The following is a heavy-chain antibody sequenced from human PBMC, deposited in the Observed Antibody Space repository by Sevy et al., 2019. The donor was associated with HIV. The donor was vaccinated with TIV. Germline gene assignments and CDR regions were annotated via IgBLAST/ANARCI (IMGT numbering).Heavy chain of an antibody. D-gene: IGHD2-2*01. Sequence: GGSLRLSCAASGFTFSSYAMSWVRQAPGKGLEWVSAISGSGGSTYYADSVKGRFTISRDNSKNTLYLQMNSLRAEDTVVYYCAKDLSYTDIVVVPAAMANWFDPWGQGTLVTVSS. CDR1: GFTFSSYA. J-gene: IGHJ5*02. CDR2: ISGSGGST. CDR3: AKDLSYTDIVVVPAAMANWFDP. V-gene: IGHV3-23*01.